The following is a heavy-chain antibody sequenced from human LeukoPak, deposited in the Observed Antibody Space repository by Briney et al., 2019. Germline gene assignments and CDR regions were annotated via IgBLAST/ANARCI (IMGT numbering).Heavy chain of an antibody. CDR3: ARGRGYGYGIDY. D-gene: IGHD5-18*01. J-gene: IGHJ4*02. Sequence: SGSLSLTCTVSGASISSGYQYWVWMRPPPGKGLEDIGNIYNTGSDSNNLSLHSRITISADTSKNQFSMKLSSVTAADTAVYYCARGRGYGYGIDYWGQGTLVTVSS. CDR1: GASISSGYQY. V-gene: IGHV4-30-4*08. CDR2: IYNTGSD.